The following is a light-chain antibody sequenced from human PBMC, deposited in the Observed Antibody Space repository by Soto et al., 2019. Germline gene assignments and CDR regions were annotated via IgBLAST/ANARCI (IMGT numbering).Light chain of an antibody. V-gene: IGKV3-20*01. CDR1: QSVSSSY. CDR3: QQYGSSPLT. J-gene: IGKJ2*01. CDR2: GAS. Sequence: EIWLTQSPGTLSLSAGERATLSCRASQSVSSSYLAWYQQKPGQAPRLLIYGASSRATGIPDRFSGSGSGTDFTLTISRLEPEDFAVYYCQQYGSSPLTLGQGTKLEIK.